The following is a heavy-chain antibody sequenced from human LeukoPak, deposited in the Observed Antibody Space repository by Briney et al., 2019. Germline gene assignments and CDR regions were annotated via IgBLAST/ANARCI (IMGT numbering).Heavy chain of an antibody. J-gene: IGHJ4*02. D-gene: IGHD6-19*01. CDR3: AKAGIAVPATPEY. Sequence: GSLRLSCAASGFTFSSYAMSWVRQAPGKGLEWVSAISSSGGTTYYSDSAKGRFIISRDNSKNTLYLQMNSLRAEDTAVYYCAKAGIAVPATPEYCGQGTQVTVSS. CDR2: ISSSGGTT. V-gene: IGHV3-23*01. CDR1: GFTFSSYA.